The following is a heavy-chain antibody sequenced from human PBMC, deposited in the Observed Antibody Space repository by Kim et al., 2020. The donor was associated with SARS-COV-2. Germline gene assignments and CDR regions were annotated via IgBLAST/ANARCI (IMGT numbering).Heavy chain of an antibody. CDR1: GFTFRGYA. J-gene: IGHJ4*02. CDR3: DASDY. CDR2: ISDSGVRT. Sequence: GGSLRLSCVASGFTFRGYAMSWARQAPGKGLEWVSTISDSGVRTHYADSVKGRFTISRDNSKSTLFLQMNSLRVEDTAIYYCDASDYWGQGSLVTVSS. V-gene: IGHV3-23*01.